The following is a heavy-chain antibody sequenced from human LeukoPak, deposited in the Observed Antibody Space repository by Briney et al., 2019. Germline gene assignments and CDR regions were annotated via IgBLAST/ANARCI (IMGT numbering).Heavy chain of an antibody. CDR1: GGSISSYY. CDR3: ASVTDPRYNYFDP. J-gene: IGHJ5*02. V-gene: IGHV4-4*07. D-gene: IGHD2-21*02. Sequence: SETLSLTCTVSGGSISSYYWSWIRQPAGKGLEWIGRIYASGSINYNPSLKSRVTMSVDTSKNQLSLKLTSVTAADTAVYYCASVTDPRYNYFDPWGQGTLVTVSS. CDR2: IYASGSI.